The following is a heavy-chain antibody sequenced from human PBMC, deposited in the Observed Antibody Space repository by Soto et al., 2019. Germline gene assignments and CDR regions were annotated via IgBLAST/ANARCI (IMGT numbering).Heavy chain of an antibody. J-gene: IGHJ3*02. CDR3: ARAAYYYDSSGYSHDAFDI. CDR1: GFTFSSYA. D-gene: IGHD3-22*01. CDR2: ISYDGSNK. Sequence: QVQLVESAGGVVQPGRSLRLSCAASGFTFSSYAMHWVRQAPGKGLEWVAVISYDGSNKYYADSVKGRFTISRDNSKNTLYLKMNSLRAEDTAVYYCARAAYYYDSSGYSHDAFDIWGQGTMVTVSS. V-gene: IGHV3-30-3*01.